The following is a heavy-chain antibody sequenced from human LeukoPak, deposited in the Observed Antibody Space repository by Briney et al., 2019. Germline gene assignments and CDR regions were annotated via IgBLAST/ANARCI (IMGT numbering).Heavy chain of an antibody. J-gene: IGHJ4*02. CDR1: GYTFTGYY. V-gene: IGHV1-2*02. CDR2: INPNSGGT. Sequence: ASVKVSCKASGYTFTGYYMHWVRQAPGQGLERMGWINPNSGGTNYAQKFQGRVTMTRDMSISTAYMELSRLRSDDTAVYYCARASLPATHFDYWGQGTLVTVSS. D-gene: IGHD2-2*01. CDR3: ARASLPATHFDY.